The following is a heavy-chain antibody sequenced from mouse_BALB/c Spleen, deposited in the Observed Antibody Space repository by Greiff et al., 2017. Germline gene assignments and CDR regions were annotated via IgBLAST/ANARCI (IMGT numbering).Heavy chain of an antibody. D-gene: IGHD2-1*01. CDR3: ARGHYGNYEFAY. V-gene: IGHV1-4*01. CDR1: GYTFTSYT. J-gene: IGHJ3*01. CDR2: INPSSGYT. Sequence: VQLQQSGAELARPGASVKMSCKASGYTFTSYTMHWVKQRPGQGLEWIGYINPSSGYTNYNQKFKDKATLTADKSSSTAYMQLSSLTSEDSAVYYCARGHYGNYEFAYWGQGTLVTVSA.